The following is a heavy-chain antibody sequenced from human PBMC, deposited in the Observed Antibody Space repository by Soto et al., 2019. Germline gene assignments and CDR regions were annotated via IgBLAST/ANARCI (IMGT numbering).Heavy chain of an antibody. CDR2: ISYDGSNK. D-gene: IGHD1-7*01. V-gene: IGHV3-30*04. Sequence: GGSLRLSCAASGFTFSSYSMHWVRQAPGKGLEWVAVISYDGSNKYYADSVKGRFTISRDNSKNTLYLQMNSLRAEDTAVYYCAREGDNWNYNWFDPWGQGTLVTVSS. CDR3: AREGDNWNYNWFDP. J-gene: IGHJ5*02. CDR1: GFTFSSYS.